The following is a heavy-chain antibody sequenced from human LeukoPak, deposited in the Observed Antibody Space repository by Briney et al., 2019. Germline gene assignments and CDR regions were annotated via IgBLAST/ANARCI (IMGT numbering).Heavy chain of an antibody. CDR3: ARVGSAWAGARGRVAFDI. CDR1: GGSISSGGYY. Sequence: SQTLSLTCTVSGGSISSGGYYWSWIRQHPGKGLEWIGYIYYSGSTYYNPSLKSRVTISVDTSKNQFSLKLSSVTAADTAVYYCARVGSAWAGARGRVAFDIWGQGTMVTVSS. J-gene: IGHJ3*02. V-gene: IGHV4-31*03. CDR2: IYYSGST. D-gene: IGHD1-26*01.